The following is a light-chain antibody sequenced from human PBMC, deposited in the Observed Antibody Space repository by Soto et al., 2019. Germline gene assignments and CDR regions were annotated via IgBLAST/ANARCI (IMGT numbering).Light chain of an antibody. CDR1: SSDVGSYNL. V-gene: IGLV2-23*01. CDR2: EGS. J-gene: IGLJ2*01. Sequence: QSALTQPASVSGSPGQSITISCTGTSSDVGSYNLVSRYQQHPGKAPKLMIYEGSKRPSGVSNRFSGSKSGNTASLTISGLQAEDEADYYCCSYAGIGVFGGGTKLTVL. CDR3: CSYAGIGV.